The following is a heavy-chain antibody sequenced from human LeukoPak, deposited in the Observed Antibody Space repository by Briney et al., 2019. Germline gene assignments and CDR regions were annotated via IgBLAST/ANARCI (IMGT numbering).Heavy chain of an antibody. J-gene: IGHJ1*01. D-gene: IGHD3-10*01. CDR2: IRYDGSNK. Sequence: PGGSLRLSCGASGFTFSSYAMHWVRQAPGKGLEWVAFIRYDGSNKYYADSVKGRFTISRDNSKNTLYLQMNSLRAEDTAVYYCAKDPGFGEFLIYFQHWGQGTLVTVSS. CDR3: AKDPGFGEFLIYFQH. CDR1: GFTFSSYA. V-gene: IGHV3-30*02.